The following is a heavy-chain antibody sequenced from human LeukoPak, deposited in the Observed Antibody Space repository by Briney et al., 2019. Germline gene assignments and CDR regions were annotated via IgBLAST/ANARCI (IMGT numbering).Heavy chain of an antibody. CDR3: ARDLPLNYHYSSDYYPLFDY. V-gene: IGHV3-48*04. CDR1: GFTFSCHS. Sequence: GSLRLSCAASGFTFSCHSMNWVRQAPGKGLEWVSYISSSSSSIYYADSVKGRFTISRDNAKNSLYLHMNSLRAEDTAVYYCARDLPLNYHYSSDYYPLFDYWGQGTLVTVSS. D-gene: IGHD3-22*01. J-gene: IGHJ4*02. CDR2: ISSSSSSI.